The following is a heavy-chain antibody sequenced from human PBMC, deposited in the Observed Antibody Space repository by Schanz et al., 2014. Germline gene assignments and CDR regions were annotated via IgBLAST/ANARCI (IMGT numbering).Heavy chain of an antibody. J-gene: IGHJ6*02. V-gene: IGHV1-69*04. Sequence: QVQLVQSGAEVKKPGSSMKVSCKASGGTFSTYPINWLRQAPGQGLEWMGRIIPIHGIVNYAQRFQDRVRITADKSTSTVYMELSSLRSEDTAVYYCARDGGEVVRGVIEGVNHYYYGMDVWGQGTTVTVSS. D-gene: IGHD3-10*01. CDR1: GGTFSTYP. CDR2: IIPIHGIV. CDR3: ARDGGEVVRGVIEGVNHYYYGMDV.